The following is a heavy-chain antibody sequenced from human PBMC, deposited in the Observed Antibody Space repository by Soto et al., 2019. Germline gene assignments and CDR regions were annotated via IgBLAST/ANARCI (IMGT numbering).Heavy chain of an antibody. CDR1: GGSISSGGYY. V-gene: IGHV4-31*03. Sequence: TLSLTCTVSGGSISSGGYYWSWIRQHPGKGLEWIGYIYYSGSTYYNPSLKSRVTMSVDTSKNQFSLKLSSVTAADTAVYYCAREGCSSTSCSTAVDPWGQGTLVTAPQ. CDR3: AREGCSSTSCSTAVDP. D-gene: IGHD2-2*01. CDR2: IYYSGST. J-gene: IGHJ5*02.